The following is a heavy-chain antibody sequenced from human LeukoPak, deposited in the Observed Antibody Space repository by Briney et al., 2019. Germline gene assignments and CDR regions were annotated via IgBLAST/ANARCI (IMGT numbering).Heavy chain of an antibody. J-gene: IGHJ4*02. CDR2: IYSSGSA. CDR1: GFTVSSNY. Sequence: PGGSLRLSCAASGFTVSSNYMNWVRQAPGKGLEWVSVIYSSGSAYYADSVKGRFTISRDNSKNTLYPQMNSLRAEDTAVYYCARDLCGVSHDYWGQGTLVTVSS. CDR3: ARDLCGVSHDY. V-gene: IGHV3-53*01. D-gene: IGHD2-8*01.